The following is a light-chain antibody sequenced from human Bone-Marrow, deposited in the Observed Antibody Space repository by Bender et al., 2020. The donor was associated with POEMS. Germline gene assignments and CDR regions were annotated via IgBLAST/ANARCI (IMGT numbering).Light chain of an antibody. CDR3: GSYASSSHFLV. J-gene: IGLJ1*01. CDR1: SSDVGGYNY. V-gene: IGLV2-11*01. Sequence: QSALTQPRSVSGSPGQSVTISCTGTSSDVGGYNYVSWYQQHPGKAPKLMIYEVNKRPSGVPDRFSGSKSGNTASLTVSGLQSEDEADYFCGSYASSSHFLVFATSTKVTVL. CDR2: EVN.